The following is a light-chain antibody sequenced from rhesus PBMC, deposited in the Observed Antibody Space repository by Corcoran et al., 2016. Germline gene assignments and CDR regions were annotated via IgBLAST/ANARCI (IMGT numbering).Light chain of an antibody. CDR2: AAS. J-gene: IGKJ1*01. Sequence: DIQMSQSPSSLSASVGDKVTITCRASQGISNALAWYQQKPGKAPKLLIYAASSLESGVPARFSGSRSGTDFTLTIISLQPEDFATYYCQQGYSTPWTFGQGTKVEIK. V-gene: IGKV1-33*02. CDR3: QQGYSTPWT. CDR1: QGISNA.